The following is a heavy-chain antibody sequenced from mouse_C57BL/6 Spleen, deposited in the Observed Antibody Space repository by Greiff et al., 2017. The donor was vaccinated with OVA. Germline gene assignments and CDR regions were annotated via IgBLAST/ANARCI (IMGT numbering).Heavy chain of an antibody. CDR1: GYTFTSYW. J-gene: IGHJ3*01. V-gene: IGHV1-64*01. CDR3: ARDGYYLFAY. Sequence: QVQLQQPGAELVKPGASVKLSCKASGYTFTSYWMHWVKPRPGQGLEWIGMIHPNSGSTNYNEKFKSKATLTVDKSSSKAYMQLSSLTSEDSAVYYCARDGYYLFAYWGQGTLVTVSA. CDR2: IHPNSGST. D-gene: IGHD2-3*01.